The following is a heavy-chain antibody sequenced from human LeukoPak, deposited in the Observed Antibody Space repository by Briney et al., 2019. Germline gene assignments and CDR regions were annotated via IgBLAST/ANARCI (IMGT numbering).Heavy chain of an antibody. CDR3: AKVADYDFWSGPIFDY. J-gene: IGHJ4*02. D-gene: IGHD3-3*01. V-gene: IGHV3-48*01. CDR1: GFTFSSYS. CDR2: ISSSSSTT. Sequence: GGSLRLSCAASGFTFSSYSMNWVRQAPGKGLEWVSYISSSSSTTYYADSVKGRFTISRDNSKNTLYLQMNSLRAEDTAVYYCAKVADYDFWSGPIFDYWGQGTLVTVSS.